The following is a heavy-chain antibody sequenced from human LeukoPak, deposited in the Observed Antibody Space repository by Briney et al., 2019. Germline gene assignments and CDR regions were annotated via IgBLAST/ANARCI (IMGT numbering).Heavy chain of an antibody. Sequence: GASVKVSCKASGYSFSNYGISWVRQAPGQGLEWMGWISAYNGNTHYAQNFQGRVTLTTDTSTNTAYMELRSLTSDDTAVYYCARFSDDYDKSASVYFDYWGQGTVVIVSS. V-gene: IGHV1-18*01. J-gene: IGHJ4*02. CDR3: ARFSDDYDKSASVYFDY. CDR1: GYSFSNYG. CDR2: ISAYNGNT. D-gene: IGHD3-22*01.